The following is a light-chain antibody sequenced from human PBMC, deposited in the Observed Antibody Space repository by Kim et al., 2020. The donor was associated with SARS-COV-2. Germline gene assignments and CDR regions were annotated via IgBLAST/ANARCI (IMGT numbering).Light chain of an antibody. CDR1: QSISSH. CDR3: HQSYSSPDT. V-gene: IGKV1-39*01. CDR2: GAT. Sequence: IQMTQSPSSLSASVGDRVTITCRASQSISSHLNWYPQKPGKPPKLLIYGATNLQRGVPSRFSGSGSGTDFTLTITSLQPDDFATYSCHQSYSSPDTFGQGTKLEI. J-gene: IGKJ2*01.